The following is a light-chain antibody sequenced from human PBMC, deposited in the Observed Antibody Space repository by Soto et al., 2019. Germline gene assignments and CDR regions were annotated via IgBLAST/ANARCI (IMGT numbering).Light chain of an antibody. V-gene: IGLV2-11*01. CDR3: CSYAGRYTWV. Sequence: QSVLTQPRSVSGSPGQSVTISCTGTSSDVGAYNYVSWYQQHPGRVPKLVIYDVTKRPSGVPDRFSGSKSGNTASLTISGLQADDEADYFCCSYAGRYTWVLGGGTQLTVL. CDR1: SSDVGAYNY. CDR2: DVT. J-gene: IGLJ3*02.